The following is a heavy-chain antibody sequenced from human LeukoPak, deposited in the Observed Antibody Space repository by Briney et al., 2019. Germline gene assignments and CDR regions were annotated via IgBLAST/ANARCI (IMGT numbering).Heavy chain of an antibody. Sequence: GGSLRLSCAASGFTFSEYWMHWVRHAPGKGLEWVSRINSDGSRITYADSVKGRFTISRDNAKNTLYLQMNSLRVEDTAVYYCASSPVITRDWGQGTLVTVSS. CDR3: ASSPVITRD. D-gene: IGHD3-22*01. CDR1: GFTFSEYW. J-gene: IGHJ4*02. V-gene: IGHV3-74*01. CDR2: INSDGSRI.